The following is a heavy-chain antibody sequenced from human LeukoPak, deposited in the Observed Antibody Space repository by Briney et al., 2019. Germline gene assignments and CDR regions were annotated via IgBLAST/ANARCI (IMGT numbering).Heavy chain of an antibody. D-gene: IGHD2-15*01. CDR3: ARRREDYNWFDP. J-gene: IGHJ5*02. CDR1: GYSFNTHW. Sequence: GESLKISCKGYGYSFNTHWMAWVRQMPGKGLEWMGIIYPGDSDTRYSPSFQGQVTISADKSISTAYLQWSSLKASDTAMYYCARRREDYNWFDPWGEGTLITVSS. V-gene: IGHV5-51*01. CDR2: IYPGDSDT.